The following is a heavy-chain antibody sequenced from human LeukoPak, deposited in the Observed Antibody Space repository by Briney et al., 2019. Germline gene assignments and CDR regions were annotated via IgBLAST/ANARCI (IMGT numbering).Heavy chain of an antibody. Sequence: SETLSLTCTVSGGSISSYYWNWIRQPPGKGLEWIGYIYYSGSTNYNPSLKSRVTISVDTSKNQFSLKLNSVTAADTAVYYCARFPGYCTGGSCYSLAGGDWFDPWGRGTLVTVSS. CDR3: ARFPGYCTGGSCYSLAGGDWFDP. D-gene: IGHD2-15*01. CDR1: GGSISSYY. J-gene: IGHJ5*02. CDR2: IYYSGST. V-gene: IGHV4-59*08.